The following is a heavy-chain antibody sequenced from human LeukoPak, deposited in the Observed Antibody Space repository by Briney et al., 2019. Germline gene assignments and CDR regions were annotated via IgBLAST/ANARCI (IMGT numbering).Heavy chain of an antibody. J-gene: IGHJ4*02. CDR1: GGSISSSNFY. CDR2: ISYSGST. Sequence: SETLSLTCTVSGGSISSSNFYWDWIRQPPGKGLEWIGSISYSGSTYYNPSLKSRITISVDTSKNQFSLKLNSMTAADTAVYYCAREGGRGIFLYWGQGTLVTVSS. V-gene: IGHV4-39*07. CDR3: AREGGRGIFLY. D-gene: IGHD5-24*01.